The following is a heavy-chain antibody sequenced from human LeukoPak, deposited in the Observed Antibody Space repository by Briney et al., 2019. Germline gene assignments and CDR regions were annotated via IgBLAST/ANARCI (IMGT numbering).Heavy chain of an antibody. J-gene: IGHJ5*02. CDR1: GGSFSGYY. CDR3: ARKTKRQLVRGWFDP. D-gene: IGHD6-6*01. V-gene: IGHV4-34*01. CDR2: INHSGST. Sequence: SETLSLTCAVYGGSFSGYYWSWIRQPPGKGLEWIGEINHSGSTNYNPSLKSRVTMSVDTSKNQFSLKLSSVTAAGTAVYYCARKTKRQLVRGWFDPWGQGTLVTVSS.